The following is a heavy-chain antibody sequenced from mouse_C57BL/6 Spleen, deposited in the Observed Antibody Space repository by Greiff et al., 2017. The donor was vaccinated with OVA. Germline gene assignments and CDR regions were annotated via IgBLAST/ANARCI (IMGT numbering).Heavy chain of an antibody. V-gene: IGHV1-82*01. CDR3: ARSTRTDY. CDR2: IYPGDGDT. J-gene: IGHJ2*01. Sequence: VQLQESGPELVKPGASVKISCKASGYAFSSSWMNWVKQRPGKGLEWIGRIYPGDGDTNYNGKFKGKATLTADKSSSTAYMQLSSLTSEDSAVYFCARSTRTDYWGQGTTLTVPS. CDR1: GYAFSSSW.